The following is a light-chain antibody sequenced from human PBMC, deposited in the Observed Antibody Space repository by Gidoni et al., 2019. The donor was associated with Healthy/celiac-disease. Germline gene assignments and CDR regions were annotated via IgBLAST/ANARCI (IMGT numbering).Light chain of an antibody. CDR2: AAS. CDR1: QGISSY. V-gene: IGKV1-8*01. Sequence: AIRMTQSPSSFSASTGDRVTSTCRASQGISSYFAWYQQPPGTAPKLLIYAASTSQSGVPSRFSGSGSWTDFTLTISCLQSEDFATYYRQQYYSYPFTFGPXTKVDIK. J-gene: IGKJ3*01. CDR3: QQYYSYPFT.